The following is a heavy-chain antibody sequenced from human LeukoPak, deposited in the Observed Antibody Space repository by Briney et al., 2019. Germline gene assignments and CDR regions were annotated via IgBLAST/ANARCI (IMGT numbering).Heavy chain of an antibody. CDR3: ARDWGYYYDSSGYYEV. CDR2: ISSSGSTI. CDR1: GFSLSTYW. Sequence: GGSLRLSCAASGFSLSTYWMSWVRQAPGKGLEWVSYISSSGSTIYYADSVKGRFTISRDNAKNSLYLQMNSLRAEDTAVYYCARDWGYYYDSSGYYEVWGQGTLVTVSS. D-gene: IGHD3-22*01. V-gene: IGHV3-48*04. J-gene: IGHJ4*02.